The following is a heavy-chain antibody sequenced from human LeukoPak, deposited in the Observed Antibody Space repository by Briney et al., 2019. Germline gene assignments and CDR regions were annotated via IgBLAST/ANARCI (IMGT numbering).Heavy chain of an antibody. Sequence: GGSLRLSCAASGFTFSSYAMSWVRQAPGKGLEWVANIKEDGSEKYYVDSLKGRFTIFRDNAKNLLYLQMSSLRAEDTAVYFCARVGYSSSWSPSDYWGQGTLVTVSS. J-gene: IGHJ4*02. CDR1: GFTFSSYA. D-gene: IGHD2-2*01. V-gene: IGHV3-7*01. CDR2: IKEDGSEK. CDR3: ARVGYSSSWSPSDY.